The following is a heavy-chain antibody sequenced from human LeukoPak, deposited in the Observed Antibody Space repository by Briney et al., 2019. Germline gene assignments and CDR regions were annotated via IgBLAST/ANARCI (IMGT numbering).Heavy chain of an antibody. CDR2: IWNDGSNK. D-gene: IGHD3-10*01. CDR1: GFTFSSYG. J-gene: IGHJ4*02. Sequence: GGSLRLSCVASGFTFSSYGMHWVRQAPGKGLEWVAVIWNDGSNKYYGDSVKGRFTISRDNSKNTLYLEMNSLRAEDTAVYYCTRYCSVVRQFDYWGQGTLVTVSS. V-gene: IGHV3-33*01. CDR3: TRYCSVVRQFDY.